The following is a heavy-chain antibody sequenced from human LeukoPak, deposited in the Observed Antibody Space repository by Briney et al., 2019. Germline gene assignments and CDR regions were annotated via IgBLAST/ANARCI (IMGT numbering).Heavy chain of an antibody. V-gene: IGHV1-2*06. CDR2: INPNSGDT. J-gene: IGHJ4*02. Sequence: ASVKVSCKASGYTFTGYYMHWVRQAPGQGLEWMGRINPNSGDTNYAQKFQGRVAMTRDTSISTAFMELTRLRSDDTAVYYCARDYCSSTSCLFDYWGQGTLVTVSS. CDR1: GYTFTGYY. D-gene: IGHD2-2*01. CDR3: ARDYCSSTSCLFDY.